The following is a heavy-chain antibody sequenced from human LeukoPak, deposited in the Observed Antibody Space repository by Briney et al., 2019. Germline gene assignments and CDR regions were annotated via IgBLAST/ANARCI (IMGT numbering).Heavy chain of an antibody. V-gene: IGHV1-24*01. J-gene: IGHJ5*02. CDR3: AIRLGSYYDSSGYWFDP. CDR2: FDPEDGET. D-gene: IGHD3-22*01. CDR1: GYTLTELS. Sequence: GASVKVSCKVSGYTLTELSMHWVRRAPGKGLEWMGGFDPEDGETIYAQKFQGRVTMTEDTSTDTAHMELSSLRSEDTAVYYCAIRLGSYYDSSGYWFDPWGQGTLVTVSS.